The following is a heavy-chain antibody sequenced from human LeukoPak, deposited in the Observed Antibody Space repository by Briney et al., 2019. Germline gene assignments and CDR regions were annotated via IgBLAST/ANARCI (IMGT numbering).Heavy chain of an antibody. CDR3: ATLIAVAGDY. V-gene: IGHV1-24*01. D-gene: IGHD6-19*01. Sequence: GASGKVSCKVSGYTLIEISMQWVRQAPGKGLEWMGGFDPEDGETIYAQKFQGRVTMTEDTSTDTAYMELSSLRSEDTAVYYCATLIAVAGDYWGQGTLVTVSS. CDR1: GYTLIEIS. J-gene: IGHJ4*02. CDR2: FDPEDGET.